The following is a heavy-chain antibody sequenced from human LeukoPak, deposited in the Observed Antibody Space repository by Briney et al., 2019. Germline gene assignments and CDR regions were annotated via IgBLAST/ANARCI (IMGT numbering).Heavy chain of an antibody. J-gene: IGHJ4*02. Sequence: PSETLSLTCAVYGGSFSGYYWSWIRHPPGKGLEWIGEINHSGSTNYNPSLKSRVTISVDTSKNQFSLKLSSVTAADTAVYYCARGRSGYSSSWYVSVYFDYWGQGTLVTVSS. CDR1: GGSFSGYY. D-gene: IGHD6-13*01. V-gene: IGHV4-34*01. CDR3: ARGRSGYSSSWYVSVYFDY. CDR2: INHSGST.